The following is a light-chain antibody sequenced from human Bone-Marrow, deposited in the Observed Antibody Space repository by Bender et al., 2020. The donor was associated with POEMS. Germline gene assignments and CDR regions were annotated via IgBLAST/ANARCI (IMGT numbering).Light chain of an antibody. Sequence: QSGLTQPPSASGSPGQSVTISCTGIRTDVYVSWYQQHPGKAPKLLIYEGSKRPPGVPDRFSGSKSGTPASLTVSGLQAEDDGYYHCSSYTGSNSLFFGGGTKLTVL. CDR2: EGS. CDR3: SSYTGSNSLF. V-gene: IGLV2-8*01. J-gene: IGLJ2*01. CDR1: RTDVY.